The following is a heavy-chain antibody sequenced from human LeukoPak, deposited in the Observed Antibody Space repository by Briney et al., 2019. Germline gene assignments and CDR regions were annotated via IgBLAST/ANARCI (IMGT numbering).Heavy chain of an antibody. CDR1: GGSISSSSYY. CDR2: IYYSGST. Sequence: SETLSLTCTVSGGSISSSSYYWGWIRQPPGKGLEWIGSIYYSGSTYYNPSLKSRVTISVDTSKNQFSLKLSSVTAADTAVYYCASSVAAAATGGYDAFDIWGQGTMVTVSS. D-gene: IGHD6-13*01. J-gene: IGHJ3*02. CDR3: ASSVAAAATGGYDAFDI. V-gene: IGHV4-39*07.